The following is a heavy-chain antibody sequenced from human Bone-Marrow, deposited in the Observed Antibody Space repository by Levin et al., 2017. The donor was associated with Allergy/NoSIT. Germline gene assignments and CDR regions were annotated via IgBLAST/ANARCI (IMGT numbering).Heavy chain of an antibody. CDR2: ITRGGGDT. V-gene: IGHV3-23*01. CDR3: AKDFGVFGDYGLEFDH. CDR1: GFTFSSYA. D-gene: IGHD4-17*01. Sequence: HPGESLKISCAASGFTFSSYAMNWVRQTPRKGLEWVSTITRGGGDTYYGDSVKGRFTISRDDSTKTLYLQMNSLTAEDTAIYYCAKDFGVFGDYGLEFDHWGPGTLVSVSS. J-gene: IGHJ4*02.